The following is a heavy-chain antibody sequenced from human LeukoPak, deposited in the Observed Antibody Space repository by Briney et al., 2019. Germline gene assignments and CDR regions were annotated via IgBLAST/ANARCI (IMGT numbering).Heavy chain of an antibody. J-gene: IGHJ4*02. CDR1: GGTFSSYA. V-gene: IGHV1-69*04. D-gene: IGHD3-22*01. CDR3: ASALYCYDSRGYSLGY. CDR2: IIPILGIE. Sequence: SVKVSCKASGGTFSSYAISWVRQAPGQGLEWMGRIIPILGIENYAQKFQGRVTITADKSTSTAYMELSSLRSEDTAVYYCASALYCYDSRGYSLGYWGQGTLVTVSS.